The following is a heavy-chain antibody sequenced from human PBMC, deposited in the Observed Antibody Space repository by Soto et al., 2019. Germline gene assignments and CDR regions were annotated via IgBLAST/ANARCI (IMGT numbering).Heavy chain of an antibody. D-gene: IGHD6-13*01. CDR1: GGSFSGYY. CDR2: INHSGST. CDR3: ARGQPIHSSSWFDY. Sequence: LSLTCAVYGGSFSGYYWSWIRQPPGKGLEWIGEINHSGSTNYNPSLKSRVTISVDTSKNQFSLKLSSVTAADTAVYYCARGQPIHSSSWFDYWGQGTLVTVSS. J-gene: IGHJ4*02. V-gene: IGHV4-34*01.